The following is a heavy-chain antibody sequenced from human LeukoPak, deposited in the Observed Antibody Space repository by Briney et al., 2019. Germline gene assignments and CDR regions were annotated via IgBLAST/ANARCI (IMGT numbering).Heavy chain of an antibody. Sequence: GESLKISCKASGYTFSDYWIGWVRQMPGQGLEWMGIVYPGDSDTRYSPSFQGHVTISADKSINTAYLQWSGLKASDTAMYYCASLIDYAGNPFHYWGQGTLVTVSS. CDR1: GYTFSDYW. D-gene: IGHD4-23*01. J-gene: IGHJ4*02. CDR3: ASLIDYAGNPFHY. V-gene: IGHV5-51*01. CDR2: VYPGDSDT.